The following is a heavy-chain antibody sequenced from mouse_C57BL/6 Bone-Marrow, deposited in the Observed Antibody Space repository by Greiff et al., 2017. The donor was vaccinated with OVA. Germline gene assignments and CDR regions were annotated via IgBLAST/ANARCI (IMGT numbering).Heavy chain of an antibody. J-gene: IGHJ2*01. CDR2: ISSGGSYT. D-gene: IGHD1-1*01. Sequence: EVQWVESGGDLVKPGGSLKLSCAASGFTFSSYGMSWVRQTPDKRLEWVATISSGGSYTYYPDSVKGRFTITRDNAKNTLYLQMSILKSEDTAMYYVARQRYGSSYFDYWGQGTTLTVSS. CDR3: ARQRYGSSYFDY. V-gene: IGHV5-6*01. CDR1: GFTFSSYG.